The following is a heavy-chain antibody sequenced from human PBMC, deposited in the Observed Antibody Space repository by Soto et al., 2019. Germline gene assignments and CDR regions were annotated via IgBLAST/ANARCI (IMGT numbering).Heavy chain of an antibody. J-gene: IGHJ4*02. V-gene: IGHV3-48*01. CDR3: AGDCSNHRRYKH. CDR2: ISSSGATM. D-gene: IGHD2-2*01. Sequence: EVQLVESGGGLVQPGGSLRLSCAASGFIFSTDSMSWVRQAPGKGLEWVSKISSSGATMFYADSVKGRFTISRDNAKNSLSLDMNSLRAEDTAVYYWAGDCSNHRRYKHWGQGTLVTVSS. CDR1: GFIFSTDS.